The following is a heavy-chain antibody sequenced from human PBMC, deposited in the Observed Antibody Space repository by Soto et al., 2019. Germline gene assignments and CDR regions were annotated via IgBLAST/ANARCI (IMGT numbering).Heavy chain of an antibody. V-gene: IGHV1-2*04. J-gene: IGHJ4*02. D-gene: IGHD2-15*01. CDR1: GYTFTGYY. CDR2: INPNSGGT. Sequence: ASVKVSCKASGYTFTGYYMHWVRQAPGQGLEWMGWINPNSGGTNYAQKFQGWVTMTRDTSISTAYMELSRLRSDDTAVYYCARSYCSGGSCYFFFDYWGQGTLVTVSS. CDR3: ARSYCSGGSCYFFFDY.